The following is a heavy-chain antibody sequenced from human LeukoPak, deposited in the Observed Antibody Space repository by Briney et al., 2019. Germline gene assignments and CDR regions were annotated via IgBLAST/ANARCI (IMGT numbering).Heavy chain of an antibody. Sequence: GGSLRLSCAASGFTFSSYSMNWVRQAPGKGLEWDPSISSSSSYIYYADSVKGRFTISRDNAKNSLYLQMNSLRAEDTAVYYCARVGCSSTGCSPAEDYYYYYMDVWGKGTTVTVSS. CDR1: GFTFSSYS. V-gene: IGHV3-21*01. J-gene: IGHJ6*03. CDR2: ISSSSSYI. CDR3: ARVGCSSTGCSPAEDYYYYYMDV. D-gene: IGHD2-2*01.